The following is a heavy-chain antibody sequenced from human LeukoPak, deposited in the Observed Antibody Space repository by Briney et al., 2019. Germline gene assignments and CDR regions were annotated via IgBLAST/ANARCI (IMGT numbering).Heavy chain of an antibody. Sequence: RGSLRLSCAASGFFFSTYDRHWVRQATVKGLEWVADIGTAGGTYYPDFVKGGFSMSRENAKNPLYFQTNSLRAGDTAVYYCTSAHSSGARGWLDPWGQGTLVTVSS. CDR3: TSAHSSGARGWLDP. CDR2: IGTAGGT. D-gene: IGHD6-19*01. CDR1: GFFFSTYD. J-gene: IGHJ5*02. V-gene: IGHV3-13*04.